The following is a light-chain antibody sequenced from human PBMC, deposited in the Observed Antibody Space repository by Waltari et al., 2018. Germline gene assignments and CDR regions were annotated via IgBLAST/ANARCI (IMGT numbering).Light chain of an antibody. CDR1: ELGDKY. V-gene: IGLV3-1*01. J-gene: IGLJ1*01. CDR3: QAWDNTTPV. CDR2: EDS. Sequence: SYELTQPPSVSVSPGQTVSIPCSGGELGDKYVCWSQQTPGQSPVLVIYEDSKRPSGIPERFSGSNSGNTATLTITGTRAMDEADYYCQAWDNTTPVFGTGTRVTVL.